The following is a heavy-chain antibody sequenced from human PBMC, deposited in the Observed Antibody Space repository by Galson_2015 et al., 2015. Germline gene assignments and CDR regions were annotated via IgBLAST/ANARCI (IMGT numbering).Heavy chain of an antibody. J-gene: IGHJ3*01. CDR2: IILIFGTA. D-gene: IGHD3-3*01. V-gene: IGHV1-69*13. CDR1: GGTFSSYA. CDR3: NYGFQALDF. Sequence: SVKVSCKASGGTFSSYAISWVRQAPGQGLEWMGGIILIFGTANYAQKFQGRVTITADESTSTDYMELSSLRSEGTAVYYCNYGFQALDFWGQGTMVTVSS.